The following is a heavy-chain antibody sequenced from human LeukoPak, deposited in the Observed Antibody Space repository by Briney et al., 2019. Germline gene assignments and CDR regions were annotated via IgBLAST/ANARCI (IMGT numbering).Heavy chain of an antibody. J-gene: IGHJ4*02. CDR1: GFTFSNYS. Sequence: PGGSLRLSCVGSGFTFSNYSFNWVRQAPGKGLEWVSSISKGSGYIYQTDSVKGRFTISRDNSKNTLYLQMNSLRAEDTAVYYCAKDPLKTFIAAASSPDDYWGQGTLVTVSS. D-gene: IGHD6-13*01. CDR2: ISKGSGYI. CDR3: AKDPLKTFIAAASSPDDY. V-gene: IGHV3-21*04.